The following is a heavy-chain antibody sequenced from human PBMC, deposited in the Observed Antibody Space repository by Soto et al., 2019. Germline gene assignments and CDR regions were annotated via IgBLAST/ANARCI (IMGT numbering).Heavy chain of an antibody. CDR3: ARHVAVPRTRGFDY. CDR2: IYHSGTT. Sequence: QVQLQESGPGLVKPSGTLSLTCAVAGGSISDNWWSWVRQAPGKGLEWIGEIYHSGTTYYNPSLKGRVILLVVKSSSQISLTLSSVTAADTAVYYCARHVAVPRTRGFDYWGQGALVAVSS. J-gene: IGHJ4*02. D-gene: IGHD2-15*01. CDR1: GGSISDNW. V-gene: IGHV4-4*02.